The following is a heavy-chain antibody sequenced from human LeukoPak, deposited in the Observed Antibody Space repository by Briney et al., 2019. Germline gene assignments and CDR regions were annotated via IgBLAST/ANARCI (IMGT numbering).Heavy chain of an antibody. J-gene: IGHJ4*02. Sequence: PSETLSLTCAVSGYSISSSNWWGWIRQSPGKGLEWIGSIYYTGSTYYNPSLKSRVTMSVDTSKNQFSLELSSVTAVDTAVYYCARVCSSTSCYADYWGQGSLVTVSS. V-gene: IGHV4-28*03. D-gene: IGHD2-2*01. CDR2: IYYTGST. CDR1: GYSISSSNW. CDR3: ARVCSSTSCYADY.